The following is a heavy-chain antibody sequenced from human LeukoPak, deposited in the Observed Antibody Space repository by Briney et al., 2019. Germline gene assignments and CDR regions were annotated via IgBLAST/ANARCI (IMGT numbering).Heavy chain of an antibody. CDR1: GFTFSDYY. CDR2: IISTGGTI. Sequence: PGGSLRLSCAASGFTFSDYYMSWIRQAPGKGLEWLSYIISTGGTIYYADSVKGRFTISRDNAKNSLYLQMNSLRAEDTAVYYCAGYSSGWFGAFHIWGQGTMVTVSS. V-gene: IGHV3-11*04. CDR3: AGYSSGWFGAFHI. D-gene: IGHD6-19*01. J-gene: IGHJ3*02.